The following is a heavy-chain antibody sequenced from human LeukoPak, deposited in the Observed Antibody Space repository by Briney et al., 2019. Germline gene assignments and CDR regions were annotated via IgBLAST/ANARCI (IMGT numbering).Heavy chain of an antibody. Sequence: GGSLRLSCAASGFTFSSYGMHWVRQAPGKGLEWVAFIRYDGSNKYYADSVKGRFTISRDNSKNTLYLQMNSLRAEDTAVYYCARGSAVLRYFDWLLPPASSDAFDIWGQGTMVTVSS. CDR3: ARGSAVLRYFDWLLPPASSDAFDI. CDR1: GFTFSSYG. CDR2: IRYDGSNK. V-gene: IGHV3-30*02. D-gene: IGHD3-9*01. J-gene: IGHJ3*02.